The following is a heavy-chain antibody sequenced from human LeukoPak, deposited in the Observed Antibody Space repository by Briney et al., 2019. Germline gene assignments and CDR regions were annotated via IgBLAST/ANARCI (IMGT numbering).Heavy chain of an antibody. CDR3: AKAEGPLRYFDWLPYFDY. Sequence: PGRSLRLSCAASGFTFDNYAMHWVRQSPGKGLEWVSGISWNSGSIGYADSVKGRFTISRDNSKNTLYLQMNSLRAEDTAVYYCAKAEGPLRYFDWLPYFDYWGQGTLVTVSS. CDR1: GFTFDNYA. D-gene: IGHD3-9*01. V-gene: IGHV3-9*01. J-gene: IGHJ4*02. CDR2: ISWNSGSI.